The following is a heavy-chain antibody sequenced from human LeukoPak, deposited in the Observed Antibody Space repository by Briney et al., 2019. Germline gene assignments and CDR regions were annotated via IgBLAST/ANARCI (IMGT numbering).Heavy chain of an antibody. CDR2: ISGSGSYI. D-gene: IGHD5-12*01. J-gene: IGHJ6*02. CDR3: AREPGYSGYDWYYYYGMDV. Sequence: GWSLRLSCAASGFTFSSYSMNWVRQAPGKGLEWVSSISGSGSYIYYADSVKGRFTISRDNAKNSLYLQMNSLRAEDTAVYYCAREPGYSGYDWYYYYGMDVWGQGTTVTVSS. CDR1: GFTFSSYS. V-gene: IGHV3-21*01.